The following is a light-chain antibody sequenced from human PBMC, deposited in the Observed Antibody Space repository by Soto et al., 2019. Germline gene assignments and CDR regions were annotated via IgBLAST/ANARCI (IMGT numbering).Light chain of an antibody. CDR1: EGVSRY. CDR2: DAS. CDR3: QQRSNWPPYT. J-gene: IGKJ4*01. Sequence: EIVLTQSPATLSLSPGERATLSCRASEGVSRYLAWYQQKPGQAPRLLIYDASNRATGIPARFSGSGSGTDFTLTISSLEPEDVAVYYCQQRSNWPPYTFGGGTKVEIK. V-gene: IGKV3-11*01.